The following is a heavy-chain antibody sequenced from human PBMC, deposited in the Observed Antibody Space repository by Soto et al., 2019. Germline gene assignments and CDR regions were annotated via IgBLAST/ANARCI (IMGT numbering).Heavy chain of an antibody. J-gene: IGHJ4*02. V-gene: IGHV4-4*08. Sequence: SETLSLTCTVSGGSISSYYWSWIRQTPGKGLEWIGNIDKSGNTNYNPSLKSRVTMSVDTSKSQFSLRVNSVTAADTAVYFCAREGGYDTSGYFFRLAFFNSWGQGSLVTVSS. CDR3: AREGGYDTSGYFFRLAFFNS. D-gene: IGHD3-22*01. CDR1: GGSISSYY. CDR2: IDKSGNT.